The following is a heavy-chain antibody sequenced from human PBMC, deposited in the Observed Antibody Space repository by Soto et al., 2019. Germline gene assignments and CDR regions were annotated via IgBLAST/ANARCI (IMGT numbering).Heavy chain of an antibody. CDR2: IDPSDSYT. CDR3: ASHYYPGYSSSWYRGWFDP. Sequence: GESLKISCKGSGYSFTSYWISWVRQMPGKGLEWMGRIDPSDSYTYYSPSFQGHVTISADKSISTAYLQWSSLKASDTAMYYCASHYYPGYSSSWYRGWFDPWGQGTLVTVSS. CDR1: GYSFTSYW. D-gene: IGHD6-13*01. J-gene: IGHJ5*02. V-gene: IGHV5-10-1*01.